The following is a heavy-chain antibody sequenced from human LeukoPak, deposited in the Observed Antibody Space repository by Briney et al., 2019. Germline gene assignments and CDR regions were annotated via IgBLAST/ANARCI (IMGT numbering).Heavy chain of an antibody. CDR3: AKVLYGSGSYAFDY. Sequence: ASVKVSCKAFGYTFTSNYMHWVRQAPGQGPEWMGVISPSGGSTTYAQKFQGRVTLTRDMSTSTDYLELSSLRSEDTAVYYCAKVLYGSGSYAFDYWGQGTLVTVSS. D-gene: IGHD3-10*01. V-gene: IGHV1-46*01. CDR1: GYTFTSNY. CDR2: ISPSGGST. J-gene: IGHJ4*02.